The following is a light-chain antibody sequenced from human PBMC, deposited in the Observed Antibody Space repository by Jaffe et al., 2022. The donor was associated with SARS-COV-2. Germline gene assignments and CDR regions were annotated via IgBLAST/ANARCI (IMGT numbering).Light chain of an antibody. CDR1: QSISSN. Sequence: EIVMTQSPATLSVSPGERATLSCRASQSISSNLAWFQQRPGQAPRLLMYGSSNRATGVPARFSGSGSGTEFTLTISSLQSEDFAVYYCQQYNSLWTFGQGTKVEV. V-gene: IGKV3-15*01. CDR2: GSS. CDR3: QQYNSLWT. J-gene: IGKJ1*01.